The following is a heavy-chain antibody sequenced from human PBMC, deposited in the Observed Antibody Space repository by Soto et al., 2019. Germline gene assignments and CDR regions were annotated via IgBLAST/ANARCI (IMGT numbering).Heavy chain of an antibody. CDR2: IYYSGST. D-gene: IGHD5-12*01. V-gene: IGHV4-59*01. CDR3: ARVLVATPSDWFDP. Sequence: QVQLQESGPGLVKPSETLSLTCTVSGGSISSYYWSWIRQPPGKGLEWIGYIYYSGSTNYNPSLKRRVTISVDTSKNHFSLKLSSVTAADTAVYYWARVLVATPSDWFDPWGQGTLVTVSS. CDR1: GGSISSYY. J-gene: IGHJ5*02.